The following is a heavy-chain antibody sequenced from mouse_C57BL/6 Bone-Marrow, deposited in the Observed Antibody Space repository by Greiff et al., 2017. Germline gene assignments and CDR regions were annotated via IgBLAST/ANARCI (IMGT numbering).Heavy chain of an antibody. V-gene: IGHV1-62-2*01. Sequence: QVQLQQSGAELVKPGASVKLSCKASGYTFTEYTIHWVKQRSGQGLEWIGWFYLGCGSIQYNEKFKDKATLNADKSSSTVYMELSRLTSGDSAFWFCERHGRFPFAYWGQETLVTVST. CDR1: GYTFTEYT. CDR3: ERHGRFPFAY. J-gene: IGHJ3*01. CDR2: FYLGCGSI.